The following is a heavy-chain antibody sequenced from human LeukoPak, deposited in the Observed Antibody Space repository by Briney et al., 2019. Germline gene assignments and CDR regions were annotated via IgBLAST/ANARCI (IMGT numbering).Heavy chain of an antibody. V-gene: IGHV3-7*01. Sequence: QPGGSLRLSCAASGFTFSSYWMSWVRQAPGKGLEWVANIKQDGSEKYYVDSVKGRFTISRDSAKNSLYLQMNSLRAEDTAVYYCAKISSSWYISDYWGQGTLVTVSS. CDR1: GFTFSSYW. J-gene: IGHJ4*02. CDR2: IKQDGSEK. CDR3: AKISSSWYISDY. D-gene: IGHD6-13*01.